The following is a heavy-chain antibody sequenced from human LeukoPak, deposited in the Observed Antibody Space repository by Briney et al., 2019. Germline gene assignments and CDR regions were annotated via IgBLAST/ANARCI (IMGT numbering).Heavy chain of an antibody. J-gene: IGHJ4*02. CDR2: INPNSGGT. CDR1: GYTFTGYY. V-gene: IGHV1-2*02. Sequence: ASVKVSCKASGYTFTGYYIHWVRQAPGHGLEWMGWINPNSGGTNYAQKFQGRVTMTRDTSISTAYMELSRLRSDDTAVYYCAREWELLGVREYHFDYWGQGTLVTVSS. D-gene: IGHD1-26*01. CDR3: AREWELLGVREYHFDY.